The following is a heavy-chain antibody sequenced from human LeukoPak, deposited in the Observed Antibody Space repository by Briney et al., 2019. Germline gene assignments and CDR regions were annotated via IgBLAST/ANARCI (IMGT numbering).Heavy chain of an antibody. J-gene: IGHJ4*02. Sequence: ASVKVSCKASGYTFTGYYMHWARQAPGQGLEWMGGIIPIFGTANYAQKFQGRVTITTDESTSTAYMELSSLRSEDTAVYYCARSAGGYSYGLPTFDYWGQGTLVTVSS. CDR1: GYTFTGYY. V-gene: IGHV1-69*05. D-gene: IGHD5-18*01. CDR3: ARSAGGYSYGLPTFDY. CDR2: IIPIFGTA.